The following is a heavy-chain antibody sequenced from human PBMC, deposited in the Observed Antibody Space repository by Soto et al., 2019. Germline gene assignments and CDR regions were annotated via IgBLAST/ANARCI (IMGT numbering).Heavy chain of an antibody. CDR3: AKGQVRGVLSVDY. D-gene: IGHD3-10*01. J-gene: IGHJ4*02. CDR2: IYSGGST. Sequence: PGGSLRLSCAASGFTVSSNYMSWVRQAPGKGLEWVSVIYSGGSTYYADSVKGRFTISRDNSKNSLYLQMNSLRTEDTALYYCAKGQVRGVLSVDYWGQGTLVTVSS. CDR1: GFTVSSNY. V-gene: IGHV3-53*05.